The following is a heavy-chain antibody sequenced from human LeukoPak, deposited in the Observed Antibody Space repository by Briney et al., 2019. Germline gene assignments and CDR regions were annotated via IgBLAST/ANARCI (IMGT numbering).Heavy chain of an antibody. J-gene: IGHJ6*04. D-gene: IGHD1-1*01. CDR2: ILAFEGNT. Sequence: ASVKVSCKPSGYTFTSHGISWVRQAPEQGLGWMGWILAFEGNTNYAQTLQGRVTMTTDTSTSTAYMELRSLRSADTAVYYCAKGDDFDVWGKGTTVTVSS. CDR3: AKGDDFDV. V-gene: IGHV1-18*01. CDR1: GYTFTSHG.